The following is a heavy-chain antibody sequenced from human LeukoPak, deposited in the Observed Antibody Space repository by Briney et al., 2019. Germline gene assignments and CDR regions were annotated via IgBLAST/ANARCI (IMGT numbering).Heavy chain of an antibody. CDR2: ISYDGSNK. CDR1: GFTFSSYA. Sequence: GGSLRLSCAASGFTFSSYAMHWVRQAPGKGLEWVAVISYDGSNKYYADSVKGRFTISRDNSKNTLYLQMNSLRAEDTAVYYCARGGVATTTGDYYYYMDVWGKGTTVTVSS. V-gene: IGHV3-30-3*01. J-gene: IGHJ6*03. D-gene: IGHD5-12*01. CDR3: ARGGVATTTGDYYYYMDV.